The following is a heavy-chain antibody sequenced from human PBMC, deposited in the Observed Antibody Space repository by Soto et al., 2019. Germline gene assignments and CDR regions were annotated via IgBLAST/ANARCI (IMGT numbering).Heavy chain of an antibody. Sequence: GGSLRLSCAASGFTFSSYAMHWVRQAPGKGLEYVSAISSNGGSTYYADSVEGRFTISRDNSKNTLYLQMGSLRAEDMAVYYCARDPLYYDILTGSGMDVWGQGTTVTVSS. V-gene: IGHV3-64*02. CDR3: ARDPLYYDILTGSGMDV. CDR2: ISSNGGST. CDR1: GFTFSSYA. D-gene: IGHD3-9*01. J-gene: IGHJ6*02.